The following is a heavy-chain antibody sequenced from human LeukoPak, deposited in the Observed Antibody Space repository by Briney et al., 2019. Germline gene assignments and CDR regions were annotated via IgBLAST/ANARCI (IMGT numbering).Heavy chain of an antibody. Sequence: GGSLRLSCAASGFTVSSNYMSWVRQAPGKGLAWVSVIYSAGSTYYADSVKGRFTISRDNSKNTLYLQMNSLRAEDTAVYYCARFSGSPPNYGSGMAFDYWGQGTLVTVSS. CDR3: ARFSGSPPNYGSGMAFDY. D-gene: IGHD3-10*01. CDR1: GFTVSSNY. J-gene: IGHJ4*02. V-gene: IGHV3-53*01. CDR2: IYSAGST.